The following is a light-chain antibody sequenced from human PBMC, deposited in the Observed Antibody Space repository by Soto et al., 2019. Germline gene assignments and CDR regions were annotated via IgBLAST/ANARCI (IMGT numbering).Light chain of an antibody. V-gene: IGLV2-23*01. Sequence: QSALTQPASVSGSPGQSITIPCTGTSSDIGTYNVVSWYQQHPGKAPKVMIYEATKRPSGVSNRFSGSKSGNTASLTISGLQAEDEADYYCSSYAGSSTYVFGTVTQLTVL. J-gene: IGLJ1*01. CDR1: SSDIGTYNV. CDR3: SSYAGSSTYV. CDR2: EAT.